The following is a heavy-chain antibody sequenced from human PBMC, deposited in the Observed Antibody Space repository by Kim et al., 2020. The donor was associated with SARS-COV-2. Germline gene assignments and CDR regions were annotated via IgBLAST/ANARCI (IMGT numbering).Heavy chain of an antibody. J-gene: IGHJ4*02. CDR3: ARGKKYSSS. CDR2: CT. D-gene: IGHD6-13*01. Sequence: CTNYNPSLKSRVTISVDTSKNQFSLKLSSVTAADTAVYYCARGKKYSSSWGRGTLVTVSS. V-gene: IGHV4-59*09.